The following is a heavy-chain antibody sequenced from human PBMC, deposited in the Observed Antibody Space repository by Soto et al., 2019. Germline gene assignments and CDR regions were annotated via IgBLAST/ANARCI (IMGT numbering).Heavy chain of an antibody. CDR3: AKEYGDFPDY. D-gene: IGHD4-17*01. V-gene: IGHV3-13*05. Sequence: EVQLVESGGGLVQPGGSLRLSCAASGFTFSSYDMHWVRQATGKGLEWVSAIGTAGDPYYPGSVKGRFTISRDNSKNTLYLQMNSLRAEDTAVYYCAKEYGDFPDYWGQGTLVTVSS. CDR2: IGTAGDP. CDR1: GFTFSSYD. J-gene: IGHJ4*02.